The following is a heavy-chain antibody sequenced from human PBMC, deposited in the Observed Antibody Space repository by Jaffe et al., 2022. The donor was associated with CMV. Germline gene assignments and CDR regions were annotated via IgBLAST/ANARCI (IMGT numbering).Heavy chain of an antibody. J-gene: IGHJ4*02. Sequence: QLQLQESGPGLVKPSETLSLTCTVSGGSISSSSYYWGWIRQPPGKGLEWIGSIYYSGSTYYNPSLKSRVTISVDTSKNQFSLKLSSVTAADTAVYYCARHERSSGPYDYWGQGTLVTVSS. CDR1: GGSISSSSYY. V-gene: IGHV4-39*01. CDR2: IYYSGST. D-gene: IGHD6-19*01. CDR3: ARHERSSGPYDY.